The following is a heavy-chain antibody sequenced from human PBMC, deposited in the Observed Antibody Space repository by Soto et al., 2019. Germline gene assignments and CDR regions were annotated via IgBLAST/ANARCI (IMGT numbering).Heavy chain of an antibody. D-gene: IGHD3-22*01. J-gene: IGHJ4*02. CDR1: GGTFSSYA. CDR2: IIPIFGTA. Sequence: SVKVSCKASGGTFSSYAISWVRQAPGQGLEWMGGIIPIFGTANYAQKFQGRVTITADESTSTAYMELSSLRSEDTAVYYCARVPAKTATQNDSSGYQEEIFDYWGQGTLVTVSS. V-gene: IGHV1-69*13. CDR3: ARVPAKTATQNDSSGYQEEIFDY.